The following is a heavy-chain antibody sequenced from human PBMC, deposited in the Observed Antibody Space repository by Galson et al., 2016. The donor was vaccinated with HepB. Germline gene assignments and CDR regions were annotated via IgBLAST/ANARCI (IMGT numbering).Heavy chain of an antibody. D-gene: IGHD5-18*01. Sequence: QSGAEVKKPGESLKISCRASGGTFSSYAISWVRQAPGQGLEWMGRVIPVFDITDYAQKFQGRVAITADESTGTVYMELSSLKSEDTAVYYCATDHFNGGYMYGYIDYWGQGTLVTVSS. V-gene: IGHV1-69*15. CDR3: ATDHFNGGYMYGYIDY. J-gene: IGHJ4*02. CDR1: GGTFSSYA. CDR2: VIPVFDIT.